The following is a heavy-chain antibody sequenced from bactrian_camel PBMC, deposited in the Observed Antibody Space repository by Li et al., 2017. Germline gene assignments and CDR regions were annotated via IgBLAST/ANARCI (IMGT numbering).Heavy chain of an antibody. CDR1: GFTFNSFR. V-gene: IGHV3S40*01. CDR3: TNAYGMGPGGY. Sequence: VQLVESGGGLVQPGGSLRLSRVTSGFTFNSFRMSWVRQVPGKGLEWVSSIGGDGGTFYADSVKGRFTISRDNAKNTVYLQLNSLKTEDSATYYCTNAYGMGPGGYWGQGTQVTVS. CDR2: IGGDGGT. J-gene: IGHJ4*01. D-gene: IGHD5*01.